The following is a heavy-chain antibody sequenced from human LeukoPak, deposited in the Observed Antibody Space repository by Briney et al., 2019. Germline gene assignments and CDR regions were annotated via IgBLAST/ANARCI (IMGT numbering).Heavy chain of an antibody. CDR2: MNPNSGNT. CDR3: ALGTIRLGGATYVY. CDR1: GYTFTSYD. D-gene: IGHD1-26*01. J-gene: IGHJ4*02. Sequence: GASVKVSCKASGYTFTSYDINWVRQATGRGLEWMGWMNPNSGNTGYAQKFQGRVTMTRNTSISTAYMELSSLRSEDTAVYYCALGTIRLGGATYVYWGQGTLVTVSS. V-gene: IGHV1-8*01.